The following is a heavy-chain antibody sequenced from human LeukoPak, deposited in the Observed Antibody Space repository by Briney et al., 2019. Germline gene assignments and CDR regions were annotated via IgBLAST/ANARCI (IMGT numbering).Heavy chain of an antibody. V-gene: IGHV3-23*01. CDR3: AKDRVPKAMAAQIFDY. CDR2: ISGSGGST. J-gene: IGHJ4*02. CDR1: GFTFSSYA. Sequence: GGSLRLSCAASGFTFSSYAMSWVRQAPGKGLEWVSAISGSGGSTYYADSVKGRFTISRDNSKNTLYLQMNSLRAEDTAVYYCAKDRVPKAMAAQIFDYWGQGTLVTVSS. D-gene: IGHD6-6*01.